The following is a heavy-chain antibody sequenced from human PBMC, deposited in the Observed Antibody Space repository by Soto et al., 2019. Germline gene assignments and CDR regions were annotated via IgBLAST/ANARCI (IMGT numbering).Heavy chain of an antibody. CDR1: GYSFTSYW. D-gene: IGHD3-10*01. CDR3: ARGSLTMVRGVIIKAHAFDI. J-gene: IGHJ3*02. V-gene: IGHV5-51*01. Sequence: GESLKISCKGSGYSFTSYWIGWVRQMPGKGLEWMGIIYPGDSDTRYSPSFQGQVTISADKSISTAYLQWSSLKASDTAMYYCARGSLTMVRGVIIKAHAFDIWGQGTMVTVSS. CDR2: IYPGDSDT.